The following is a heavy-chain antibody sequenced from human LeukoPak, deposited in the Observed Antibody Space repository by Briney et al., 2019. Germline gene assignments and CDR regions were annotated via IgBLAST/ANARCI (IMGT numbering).Heavy chain of an antibody. CDR2: IKQDGSKK. V-gene: IGHV3-7*04. CDR1: GFTFSTYT. D-gene: IGHD5-24*01. Sequence: GGSLRLSCVASGFTFSTYTMNWIRQAPGKGLEWVANIKQDGSKKSYVDSVKGRFTISRDNAKNSLYLQMNSLRAEDTAIYYCTRVGYIDEGIDYWGQGTLVTVSS. J-gene: IGHJ4*02. CDR3: TRVGYIDEGIDY.